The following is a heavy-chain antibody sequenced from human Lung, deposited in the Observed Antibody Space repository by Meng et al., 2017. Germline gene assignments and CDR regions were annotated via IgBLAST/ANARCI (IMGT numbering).Heavy chain of an antibody. CDR3: ATRGNPYLNC. J-gene: IGHJ4*02. Sequence: QMVQSGAEVTKPGAWWMGSCAASGYTLASDGFSWVRQAPGQGLEWLGWINTYNGKTDYAQKCQDRTTMTTDTLTSTAYMELRNLRSDDTAVYYCATRGNPYLNCWGQGTLVTVSS. CDR1: GYTLASDG. V-gene: IGHV1-18*01. CDR2: INTYNGKT.